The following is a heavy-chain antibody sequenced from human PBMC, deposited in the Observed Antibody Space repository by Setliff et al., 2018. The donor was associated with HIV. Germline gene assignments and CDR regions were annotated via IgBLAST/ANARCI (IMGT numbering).Heavy chain of an antibody. CDR1: GDSFSNYY. Sequence: SETLSLTCTVSGDSFSNYYWSWIRQPPGKGLEWIGYVFYTGSATYNPSLKSRVSISVDRSTNRFSLMLHSVTAADTAVYYCAREGKTALVTKYFDYWGHGKLVTVSA. CDR2: VFYTGSA. D-gene: IGHD5-18*01. J-gene: IGHJ4*01. CDR3: AREGKTALVTKYFDY. V-gene: IGHV4-59*01.